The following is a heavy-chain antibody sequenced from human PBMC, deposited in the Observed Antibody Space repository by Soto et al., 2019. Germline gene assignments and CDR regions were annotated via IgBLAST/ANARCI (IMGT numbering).Heavy chain of an antibody. CDR2: ISAYNGNT. V-gene: IGHV1-18*01. D-gene: IGHD5-18*01. CDR1: GYTFTSYG. J-gene: IGHJ3*02. CDR3: ARAPWVQLWDFDDAFDI. Sequence: SVKVSCKASGYTFTSYGISWVRQAPGQGLEWMGWISAYNGNTNYAQKLQGRVTMTTDTSTSTAYMELRSLRSDDTAVYYCARAPWVQLWDFDDAFDIWGQRTMVTVSS.